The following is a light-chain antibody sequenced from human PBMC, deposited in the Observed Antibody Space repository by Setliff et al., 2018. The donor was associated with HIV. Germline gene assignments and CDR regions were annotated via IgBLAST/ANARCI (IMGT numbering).Light chain of an antibody. Sequence: QSALTQPASVSGSPGQSIAISCTGTSSDVGGSNHVSWYQQHPGKAPRLIIYDVTNRPSGVSDRFSGSKSGNTASLIISGLQAEDDADYYCCSHTRTLNPFVFGTGTKVTV. CDR2: DVT. J-gene: IGLJ1*01. V-gene: IGLV2-14*03. CDR3: CSHTRTLNPFV. CDR1: SSDVGGSNH.